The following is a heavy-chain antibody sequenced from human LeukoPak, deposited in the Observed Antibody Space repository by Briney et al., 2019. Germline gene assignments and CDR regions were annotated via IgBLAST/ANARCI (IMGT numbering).Heavy chain of an antibody. CDR1: GGSMSSYY. D-gene: IGHD5-24*01. CDR3: ARGARAGYNLEPFDY. V-gene: IGHV4-59*08. CDR2: IYYSGST. Sequence: SETLSLTCTVSGGSMSSYYWSWIRQPPGKGLEWIGYIYYSGSTKYNPSPKSRVTISVDASKNQFSLKLSSVTAADTAVYYCARGARAGYNLEPFDYWGQGTLVTVSS. J-gene: IGHJ4*02.